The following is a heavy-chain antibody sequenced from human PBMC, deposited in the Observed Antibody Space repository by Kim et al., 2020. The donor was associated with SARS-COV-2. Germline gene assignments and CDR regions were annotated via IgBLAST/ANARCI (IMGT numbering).Heavy chain of an antibody. V-gene: IGHV1-46*01. CDR3: AGGILGWFDP. CDR2: ST. Sequence: STSYAQKFQGRVTMTRDTSTSTVYMELSSLRSEDTAVYYCAGGILGWFDPWGQGTLVTVSS. J-gene: IGHJ5*02. D-gene: IGHD6-13*01.